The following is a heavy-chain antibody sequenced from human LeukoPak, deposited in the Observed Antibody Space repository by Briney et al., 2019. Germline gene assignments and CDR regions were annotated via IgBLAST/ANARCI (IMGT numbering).Heavy chain of an antibody. CDR2: IYYSGST. D-gene: IGHD6-13*01. CDR3: ARVPPYSSSWYVLDYYYYYYMDV. V-gene: IGHV4-59*08. CDR1: GGSISSYY. Sequence: SETLSPTSTVSGGSISSYYWSWIRQPPGKGLEWIGYIYYSGSTNYNPSLKSRVTISVDTSKSQFSLKLSSVTAADTAVYYCARVPPYSSSWYVLDYYYYYYMDVWGKGTTVTVSS. J-gene: IGHJ6*03.